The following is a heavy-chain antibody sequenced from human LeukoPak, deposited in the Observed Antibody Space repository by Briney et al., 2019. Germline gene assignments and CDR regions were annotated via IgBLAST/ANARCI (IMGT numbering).Heavy chain of an antibody. Sequence: PSETLSLTCAVYGGSFRGYYWSWIRQPPGKGLEWIAEINHSGSTNYNPSLKSRVTISVDTSKNQFSLKLSSVTAADTAVYYCARDGLGPIVGGNHDAFDIWGQGTMVTVSS. V-gene: IGHV4-34*09. CDR3: ARDGLGPIVGGNHDAFDI. J-gene: IGHJ3*02. CDR1: GGSFRGYY. D-gene: IGHD1-26*01. CDR2: INHSGST.